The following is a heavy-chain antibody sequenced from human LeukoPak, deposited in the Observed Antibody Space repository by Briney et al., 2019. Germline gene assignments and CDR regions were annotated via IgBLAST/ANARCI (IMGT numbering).Heavy chain of an antibody. CDR1: GFTFSSNW. D-gene: IGHD1-26*01. Sequence: GGSLRPSCAASGFTFSSNWMHWVRQAPGKGLVWVSRINEDGSTTNYADSVKGRSTIFRDNAKNTLYLQMNSLRAEDTAVYYCVRDLGGRSGHWGQGTLVTVSS. J-gene: IGHJ4*02. CDR3: VRDLGGRSGH. CDR2: INEDGSTT. V-gene: IGHV3-74*01.